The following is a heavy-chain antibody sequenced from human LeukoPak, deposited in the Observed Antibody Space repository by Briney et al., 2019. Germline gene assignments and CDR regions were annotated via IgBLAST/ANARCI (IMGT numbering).Heavy chain of an antibody. V-gene: IGHV3-15*01. CDR3: TTARSSSWDQEYYFDY. CDR1: GFTFSNAW. Sequence: GGSLRLSCAASGFTFSNAWMSWVRQAPGKGLEWVGRIKSKTDGGTTDYAAPVKGRFTISRDDSKNTLYLQMNSLKTEDTAVYYCTTARSSSWDQEYYFDYWGQGTLVTVSS. J-gene: IGHJ4*02. CDR2: IKSKTDGGTT. D-gene: IGHD6-13*01.